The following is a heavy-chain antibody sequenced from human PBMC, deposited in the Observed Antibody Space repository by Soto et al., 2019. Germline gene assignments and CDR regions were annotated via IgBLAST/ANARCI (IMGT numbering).Heavy chain of an antibody. CDR3: ARDWYYYDSSGYYP. CDR2: IIPIFGTA. CDR1: GGTFSSYA. Sequence: GASVKVCCKASGGTFSSYAISWVRQAPGQGLEWMGGIIPIFGTANYAQKFQGRVTITADESTSTAYMELSSLRSEDTAVYYCARDWYYYDSSGYYPWGQGTLVTVSS. J-gene: IGHJ5*02. D-gene: IGHD3-22*01. V-gene: IGHV1-69*13.